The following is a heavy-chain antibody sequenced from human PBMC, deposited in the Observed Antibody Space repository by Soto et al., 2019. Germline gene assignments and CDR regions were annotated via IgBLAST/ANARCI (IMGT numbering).Heavy chain of an antibody. D-gene: IGHD3-16*01. V-gene: IGHV3-23*01. CDR2: IKSDGTST. CDR1: GFSLDNSG. J-gene: IGHJ4*02. CDR3: AQLGLMTFSHKHYFNH. Sequence: GRSLRLSCFSSGFSLDNSGMSWVRQAPGEGLEWISAIKSDGTSTYYAASVEDRFTISIDNSKNTLYLQLNSLRAEDTAVYYCAQLGLMTFSHKHYFNHWGRGTLVTVSS.